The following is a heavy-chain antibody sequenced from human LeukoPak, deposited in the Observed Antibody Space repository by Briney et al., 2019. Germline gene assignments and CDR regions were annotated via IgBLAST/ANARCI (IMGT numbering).Heavy chain of an antibody. J-gene: IGHJ4*02. CDR2: ISWNSGSI. D-gene: IGHD6-19*01. CDR3: AKGAVAGRTRHFDY. V-gene: IGHV3-9*01. Sequence: GGSLRLSCAASGFTFDDYAMHWVRQAPGKCLEWVSGISWNSGSIGYADSVKGRFTISRDNAKNSLYLQMNSLRAEDTALYYCAKGAVAGRTRHFDYSGQGTLVTVSS. CDR1: GFTFDDYA.